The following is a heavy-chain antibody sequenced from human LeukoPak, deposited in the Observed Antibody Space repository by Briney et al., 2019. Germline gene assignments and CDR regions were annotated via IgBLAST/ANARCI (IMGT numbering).Heavy chain of an antibody. D-gene: IGHD3-10*01. J-gene: IGHJ4*02. CDR2: IIPIFGTP. Sequence: ASVKVSCKASGGTFSSYAISWVRQAPGQGLEWMGGIIPIFGTPNYAQKFQGRVTITTDESTSTAYMELSSLRSEDTAVYYCAREYGSGTLRPGYYFDYWGQGTLVTVSS. V-gene: IGHV1-69*05. CDR1: GGTFSSYA. CDR3: AREYGSGTLRPGYYFDY.